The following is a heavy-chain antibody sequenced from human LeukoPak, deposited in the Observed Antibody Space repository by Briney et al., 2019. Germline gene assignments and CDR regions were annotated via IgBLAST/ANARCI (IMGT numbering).Heavy chain of an antibody. CDR2: IYYNGST. D-gene: IGHD3-3*01. V-gene: IGHV4-39*01. Sequence: SETLSLTCTVSGGSISSSSYYWGWIRQPPGKGLEWIGNIYYNGSTYYNPSLKSRVTISVDTSKNQFSLKLSSVTAADTAVYYCARLTSFGSGYFHPLQRNYYYYYMDVWGKGTTVTVSS. CDR1: GGSISSSSYY. CDR3: ARLTSFGSGYFHPLQRNYYYYYMDV. J-gene: IGHJ6*03.